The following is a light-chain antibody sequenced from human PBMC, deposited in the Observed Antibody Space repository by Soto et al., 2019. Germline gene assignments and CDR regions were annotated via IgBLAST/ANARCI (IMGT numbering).Light chain of an antibody. V-gene: IGLV2-23*02. Sequence: QSALTQPASVSGSPGQSITISCTGTSSDVGSHNLVSWYQQHPGKAPKLMIYEVSKWPSGASDRFSGSKSGNTASLTISGLQAEDEADYYCCSYAGSSTYVFGTGTKLTVL. CDR2: EVS. J-gene: IGLJ1*01. CDR3: CSYAGSSTYV. CDR1: SSDVGSHNL.